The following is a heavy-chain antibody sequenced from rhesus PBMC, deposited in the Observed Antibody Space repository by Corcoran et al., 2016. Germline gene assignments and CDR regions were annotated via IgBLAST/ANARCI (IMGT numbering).Heavy chain of an antibody. CDR2: VYGRGAGA. D-gene: IGHD2-27*01. CDR1: GGSISSDNR. CDR3: VRHFTRSYFDY. J-gene: IGHJ4*01. Sequence: QVQLQESGPAVVKPSETLSLTCAVSGGSISSDNRWNWVRQSPGKGLEWIGLVYGRGAGAAYNPTLKSRASISMDPSKNQFSLNVTSVTAADTAVYYCVRHFTRSYFDYWGRGVLVTVSS. V-gene: IGHV4-93*02.